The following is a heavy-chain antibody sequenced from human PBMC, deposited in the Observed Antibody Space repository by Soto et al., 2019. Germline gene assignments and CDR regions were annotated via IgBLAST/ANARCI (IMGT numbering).Heavy chain of an antibody. D-gene: IGHD6-19*01. CDR2: INHSGST. V-gene: IGHV4-34*01. CDR1: GGSFSGYY. CDR3: AGGIAVAIFDS. Sequence: XETLSLTFAVYGGSFSGYYWSWIRQPPGKGLEWIGEINHSGSTNYNPSLKSRVTISVDTSKNQFSLKLSSVTAADTAVYYCAGGIAVAIFDSWGQGTLVTVSS. J-gene: IGHJ4*02.